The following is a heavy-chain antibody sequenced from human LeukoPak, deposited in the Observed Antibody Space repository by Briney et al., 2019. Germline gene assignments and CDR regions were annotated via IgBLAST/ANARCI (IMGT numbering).Heavy chain of an antibody. CDR3: ASGVRCSSTSRACYMDV. V-gene: IGHV1-2*02. CDR2: INPNSGGT. CDR1: GYTFTGYY. Sequence: ASVKVSCKASGYTFTGYYMHWVRQAPGQGLEWMGWINPNSGGTNYAQKFQGRVTMTRDTSISTAYMELSRLRSDDTAVYYCASGVRCSSTSRACYMDVWGKGTTVTVSS. J-gene: IGHJ6*03. D-gene: IGHD2-2*01.